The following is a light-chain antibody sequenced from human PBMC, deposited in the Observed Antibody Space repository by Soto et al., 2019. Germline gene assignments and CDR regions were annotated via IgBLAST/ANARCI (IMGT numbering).Light chain of an antibody. J-gene: IGKJ2*01. CDR3: QQYASARRT. CDR1: QSVSRNF. CDR2: HAS. Sequence: ENVLTQSPGTLSLSLGERATLSCRASQSVSRNFLAWYQQKPGQAPRLLIYHASNRATGIPDRFSGSGSGTDFTLTISRLEPEDFAMYYCQQYASARRTFGQGTNLEIK. V-gene: IGKV3-20*01.